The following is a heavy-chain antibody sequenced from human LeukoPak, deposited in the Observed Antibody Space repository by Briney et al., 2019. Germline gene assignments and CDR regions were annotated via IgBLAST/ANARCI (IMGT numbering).Heavy chain of an antibody. CDR3: AKGEQWLVKGRFDY. J-gene: IGHJ4*02. V-gene: IGHV3-30*18. D-gene: IGHD6-19*01. CDR1: GFTFSTYG. CDR2: ISYDGTSK. Sequence: GGSLRLSCAASGFTFSTYGMHWVRQAPGKGLEWVAVISYDGTSKYYEDSVKGRFTISRDNSKNTLYLQMNSLRPEDTALNYCAKGEQWLVKGRFDYWGQGTLVTVSS.